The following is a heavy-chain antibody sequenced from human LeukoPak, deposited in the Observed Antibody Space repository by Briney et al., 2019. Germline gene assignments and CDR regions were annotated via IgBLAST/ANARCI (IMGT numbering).Heavy chain of an antibody. CDR3: ARDLRGIAARPGGDY. J-gene: IGHJ4*02. V-gene: IGHV4-39*07. CDR1: GGSISSSSYY. D-gene: IGHD6-6*01. CDR2: IYYSGNT. Sequence: PSETLSLTCTVSGGSISSSSYYWGWIRQPPGKGLEWIGSIYYSGNTYYNPSLKSRVTISVDTSKDQFSLKLSSVTAADTAVYYCARDLRGIAARPGGDYWGQGTLVTVSS.